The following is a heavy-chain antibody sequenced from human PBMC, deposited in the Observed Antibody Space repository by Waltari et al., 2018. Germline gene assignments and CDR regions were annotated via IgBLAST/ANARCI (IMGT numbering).Heavy chain of an antibody. Sequence: EVRLVESGGDLVQPGGSLSLSCSASGFTFSTYWMHWVRQAPGKGVIGNTHMNRNGNTIHIEGSVKGRFTIYRDNARNTLYLQMNSLRVEDTAVYYCVRGPHTRAGGFDPWGQGTLVTVSS. CDR3: VRGPHTRAGGFDP. CDR2: MNRNGNTI. CDR1: GFTFSTYW. V-gene: IGHV3-74*01. J-gene: IGHJ5*02.